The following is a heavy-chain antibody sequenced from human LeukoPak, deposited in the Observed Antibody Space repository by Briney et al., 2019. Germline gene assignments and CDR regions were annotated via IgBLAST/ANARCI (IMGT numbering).Heavy chain of an antibody. J-gene: IGHJ4*02. V-gene: IGHV3-23*01. Sequence: GGSLRLSCAASEFTLSDYYMSWVRQAPGKGLEWVSGICGSGGCTYYADSVKGRFTISRDNSKNTVYLQMNSLTADDTAVYYCAKTTVGYSSGRYPGWPADCWGQGTLVTVSS. CDR1: EFTLSDYY. CDR3: AKTTVGYSSGRYPGWPADC. D-gene: IGHD6-19*01. CDR2: ICGSGGCT.